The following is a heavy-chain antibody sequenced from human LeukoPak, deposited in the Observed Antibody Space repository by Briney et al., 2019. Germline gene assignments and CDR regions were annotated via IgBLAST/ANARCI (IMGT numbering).Heavy chain of an antibody. CDR3: AREEGYYDSSGYYPAPINY. CDR1: GYIFTNYG. CDR2: ISAYSGNT. J-gene: IGHJ4*02. V-gene: IGHV1-18*01. D-gene: IGHD3-22*01. Sequence: GASVKVSCKASGYIFTNYGISWVRQAPGQGLEWMGWISAYSGNTNYVRKFQDRVTVTTDTSTSTAYMELRSLRSDDTAVYFCAREEGYYDSSGYYPAPINYWGQGTLVTVSS.